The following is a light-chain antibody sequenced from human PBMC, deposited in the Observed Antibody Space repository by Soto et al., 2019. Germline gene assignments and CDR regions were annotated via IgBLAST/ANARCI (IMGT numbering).Light chain of an antibody. Sequence: EIVLTQSPGTLSLSPGERATLSCRASQSVSSSYLAWYQQKPGQAPRLLIYGASSRATGIPDRFSGSGSGRDVTLTISRLEPEDFAVYYCQQYGSSPALTFGGGTKVEIK. CDR1: QSVSSSY. J-gene: IGKJ4*01. CDR2: GAS. V-gene: IGKV3-20*01. CDR3: QQYGSSPALT.